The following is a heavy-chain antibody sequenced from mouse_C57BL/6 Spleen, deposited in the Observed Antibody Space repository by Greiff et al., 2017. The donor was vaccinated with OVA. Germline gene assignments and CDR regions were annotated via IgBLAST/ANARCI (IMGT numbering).Heavy chain of an antibody. CDR2: INLYTGDT. D-gene: IGHD1-1*01. CDR3: ARDYYGSSYDAMDY. CDR1: GYSFTGYF. Sequence: VQLQQSGPELVKPGDSVKLSCKASGYSFTGYFMNWVIQSHGKSLEWIGRINLYTGDTLYNQKLTGKATLTVDKSSSTAHMELRSLTSEDAAVYYCARDYYGSSYDAMDYWGQGTSVTVSS. V-gene: IGHV1-20*01. J-gene: IGHJ4*01.